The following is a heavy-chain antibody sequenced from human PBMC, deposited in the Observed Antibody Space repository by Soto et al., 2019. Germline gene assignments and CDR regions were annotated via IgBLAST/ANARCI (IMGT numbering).Heavy chain of an antibody. V-gene: IGHV1-18*01. CDR1: GYTLTRSG. CDR3: ARTNYYDSSGYYFDY. Sequence: SVKVSCKASGYTLTRSGISWVRQAPGQGLEWMGWISTYNGDTNYAQTFQGRVTMTTDTSTSTVHMEVRSLRSDDTAVYYCARTNYYDSSGYYFDYWGQGTLVTVSS. CDR2: ISTYNGDT. J-gene: IGHJ4*02. D-gene: IGHD3-22*01.